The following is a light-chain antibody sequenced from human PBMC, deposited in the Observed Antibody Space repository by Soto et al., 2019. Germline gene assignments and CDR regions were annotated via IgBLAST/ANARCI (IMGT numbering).Light chain of an antibody. CDR1: EDITNY. CDR3: QQYDYMPYT. V-gene: IGKV1-33*01. CDR2: DAS. J-gene: IGKJ2*01. Sequence: DIQMTQSPSSLSASAGDRITITCQASEDITNYLHWYQQKPGKAPKLLIYDASNLETGVPSRFSGSGSGTDFSFTISSLQAEDIATYYCQQYDYMPYTFGQGTKLEMK.